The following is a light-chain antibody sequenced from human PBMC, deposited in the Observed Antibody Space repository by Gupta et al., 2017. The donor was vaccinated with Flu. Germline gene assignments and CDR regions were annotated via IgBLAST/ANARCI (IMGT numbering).Light chain of an antibody. V-gene: IGKV2-30*01. J-gene: IGKJ2*01. CDR3: KQGTYWPYT. Sequence: DVVMTQSPLSLPVTLGQPASISCRSTQGLVYSDGNTYVNWLHQRPSHSPRRLSYKVSDRDSGVPDRFGGSGSGTVFTLKISRVEAEYVGFYYCKQGTYWPYTFGQGTKLEIK. CDR2: KVS. CDR1: QGLVYSDGNTY.